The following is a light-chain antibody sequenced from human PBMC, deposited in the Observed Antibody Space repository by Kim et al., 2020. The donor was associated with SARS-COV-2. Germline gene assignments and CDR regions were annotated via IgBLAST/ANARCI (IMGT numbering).Light chain of an antibody. CDR2: AAS. Sequence: ACVGDRVTITCRASQGIGSRLVWYQQKPEKAPKSLIYAASTLQSGVPSRFSGSGSESDFTLTITSLQPEDSATFFCQRYNDYPITFGQGTRLEIK. V-gene: IGKV1D-16*01. CDR1: QGIGSR. CDR3: QRYNDYPIT. J-gene: IGKJ5*01.